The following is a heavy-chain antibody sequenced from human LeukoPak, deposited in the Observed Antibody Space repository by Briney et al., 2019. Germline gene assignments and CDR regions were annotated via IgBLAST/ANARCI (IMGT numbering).Heavy chain of an antibody. D-gene: IGHD3-22*01. Sequence: SETLSLTCAVYGGSFSGYYWSWFRQPPGKGLEWIGEINHSGSTNYNPSLKSRVTISVDTSKNQFSLKLSSVTAADTAVYYCARGSSSSGYFYYFDYWGQGTLVTVSS. CDR3: ARGSSSSGYFYYFDY. V-gene: IGHV4-34*01. CDR2: INHSGST. CDR1: GGSFSGYY. J-gene: IGHJ4*02.